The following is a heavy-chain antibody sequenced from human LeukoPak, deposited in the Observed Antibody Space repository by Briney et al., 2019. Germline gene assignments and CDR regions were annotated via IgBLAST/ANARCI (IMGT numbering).Heavy chain of an antibody. V-gene: IGHV4-4*07. J-gene: IGHJ6*03. Sequence: SETLSLTCTVSGGSISSYYWSWIRQPAWKGLEWIGRIYTSGSTNYNPSLKSRVTMSVDTSKNQFSLKLSSVTAADTAVYYCWVKGHQRYYYMDVWGKGTTVTISS. D-gene: IGHD2-2*01. CDR3: WVKGHQRYYYMDV. CDR1: GGSISSYY. CDR2: IYTSGST.